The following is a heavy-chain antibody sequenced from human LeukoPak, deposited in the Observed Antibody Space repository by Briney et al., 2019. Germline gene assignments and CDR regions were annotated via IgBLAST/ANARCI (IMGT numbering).Heavy chain of an antibody. CDR3: ARSGGLQKFDY. V-gene: IGHV3-23*01. CDR2: ISSSGGST. J-gene: IGHJ4*02. D-gene: IGHD4-11*01. CDR1: GFVFRSYA. Sequence: AGGSLRLSCAASGFVFRSYAMSWVRQAPGKGLEWVSGISSSGGSTYHADSVRGRFTISRDNSKNTQYLQMNSLRAEDTAVYYCARSGGLQKFDYWGQGTLVTVSS.